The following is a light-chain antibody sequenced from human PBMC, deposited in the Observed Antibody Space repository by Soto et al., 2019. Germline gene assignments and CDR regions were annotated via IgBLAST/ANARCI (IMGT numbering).Light chain of an antibody. V-gene: IGKV4-1*01. CDR3: QQYYIVPFT. CDR1: QSVLYSSNNKNY. J-gene: IGKJ3*01. CDR2: WAS. Sequence: DIVMTQSPDSLAVSLGEMATITCKSSQSVLYSSNNKNYLAWYQQNPGQPPKLLNYWASIRESGVPDRFSGSASGTDFTLTISSLQAEDVALYYCQQYYIVPFTFGPGTKVDIK.